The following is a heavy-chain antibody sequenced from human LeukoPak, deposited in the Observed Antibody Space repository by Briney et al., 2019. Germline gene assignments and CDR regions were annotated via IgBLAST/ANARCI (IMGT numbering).Heavy chain of an antibody. V-gene: IGHV4-34*01. CDR1: GGSFSGYY. Sequence: SETLSLTCAVYGGSFSGYYWSWIRQPPGKGLEWIGEINHSGSTNYNPSLKSQVTISVDTSKNQFSLKLSSVTAADTAVYYCAREHDILTEGGWFDPWGQGTLVTVSS. CDR3: AREHDILTEGGWFDP. CDR2: INHSGST. D-gene: IGHD3-9*01. J-gene: IGHJ5*02.